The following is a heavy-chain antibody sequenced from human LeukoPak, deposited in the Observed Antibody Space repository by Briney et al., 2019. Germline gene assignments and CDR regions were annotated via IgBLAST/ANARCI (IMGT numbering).Heavy chain of an antibody. Sequence: SSVTVSCKASGYTFSDFYMHWVRQAPGQGLEWMGWINPTSGGTNYAQKFQGRVTMTRDTSISTAYMELSRLRSDDTAVYYCARVSTMVRGVMDYFDYWGHGTQVTVSS. CDR3: ARVSTMVRGVMDYFDY. CDR1: GYTFSDFY. D-gene: IGHD3-10*01. J-gene: IGHJ4*01. CDR2: INPTSGGT. V-gene: IGHV1-2*02.